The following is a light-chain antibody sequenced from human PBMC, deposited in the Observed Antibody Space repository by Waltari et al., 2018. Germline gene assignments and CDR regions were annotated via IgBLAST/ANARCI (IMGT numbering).Light chain of an antibody. CDR1: GPHIGRNY. Sequence: QSVLTQPPSASATPGPTVSVSCSESGPHIGRNYAYWYQHVPGTAPQLLIVRNEQRPSGVPDRFSGSKSGTSASLAIGGLRSEDEADYFCTSWDDSLNAWVFGGGTKLTVL. J-gene: IGLJ3*02. CDR3: TSWDDSLNAWV. V-gene: IGLV1-47*01. CDR2: RNE.